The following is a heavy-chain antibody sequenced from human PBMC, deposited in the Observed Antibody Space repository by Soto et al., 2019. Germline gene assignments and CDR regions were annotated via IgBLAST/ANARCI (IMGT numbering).Heavy chain of an antibody. Sequence: ASVKVSCKASGYTFTSYGISWVRQAPGQGLEWMGWISAYNGNTNYAQKLQGRVTMTTDTSTSTAYMELRSLRSDDTAVYYCARDPRNPHHDYGDYSVIAGKSTDAFDIWGQGTMVTVSS. V-gene: IGHV1-18*01. CDR1: GYTFTSYG. J-gene: IGHJ3*02. CDR2: ISAYNGNT. D-gene: IGHD4-17*01. CDR3: ARDPRNPHHDYGDYSVIAGKSTDAFDI.